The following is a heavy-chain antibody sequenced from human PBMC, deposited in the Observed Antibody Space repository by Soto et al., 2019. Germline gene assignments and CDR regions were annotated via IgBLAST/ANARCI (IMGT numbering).Heavy chain of an antibody. Sequence: PGESLKISCRGSGYSFTTYWIGCVRQLPGQGLEWMGVMFPGDSDTRYSPSFQGQVTMSADPSTNTAYLEWSSLKAADSAMYYCARVPDSSLGTMDVWGQGKTVNVSS. J-gene: IGHJ6*02. CDR1: GYSFTTYW. CDR3: ARVPDSSLGTMDV. CDR2: MFPGDSDT. D-gene: IGHD6-19*01. V-gene: IGHV5-51*01.